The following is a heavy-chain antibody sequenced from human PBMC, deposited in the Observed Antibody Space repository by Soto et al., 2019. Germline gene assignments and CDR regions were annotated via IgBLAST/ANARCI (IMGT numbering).Heavy chain of an antibody. J-gene: IGHJ6*02. Sequence: ASVEVSSKASGYTFTSYAMQWVRQAPGQRLEWMGWINAGNGNTKYSQKFQGRVTITRDTSASTAYMELSSLRSEDTAVSYYARLRATYGMDVWGQGTTVTVSS. CDR3: ARLRATYGMDV. CDR2: INAGNGNT. CDR1: GYTFTSYA. V-gene: IGHV1-3*01.